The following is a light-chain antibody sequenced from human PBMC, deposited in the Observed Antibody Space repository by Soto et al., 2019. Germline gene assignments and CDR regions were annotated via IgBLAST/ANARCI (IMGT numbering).Light chain of an antibody. V-gene: IGKV1-5*01. CDR2: DSS. CDR1: QSISKW. CDR3: QQYDSYSWT. Sequence: IHLTHSPSSLSASLGDIVAITCRASQSISKWLAWYQQKPGKAPKLLIYDSSSLQSGVPSRFSGSGSGTEFTLTITSLQRDDFATYSCQQYDSYSWTFGQGTKVDIK. J-gene: IGKJ1*01.